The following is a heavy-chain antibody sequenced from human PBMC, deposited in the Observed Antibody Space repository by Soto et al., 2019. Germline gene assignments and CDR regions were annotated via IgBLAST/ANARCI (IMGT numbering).Heavy chain of an antibody. Sequence: PSETLSLTCAVSGASINDFYWSWIRQTPGKGLEWVGFMYYSETPKYNPSLKGRVNMSLDTSKNQVSLHLKSVTAADTAVYYCARANSSTWYKLEYKWFDPWGQGTQVTVSS. CDR2: MYYSETP. J-gene: IGHJ5*02. V-gene: IGHV4-59*01. CDR1: GASINDFY. D-gene: IGHD6-13*01. CDR3: ARANSSTWYKLEYKWFDP.